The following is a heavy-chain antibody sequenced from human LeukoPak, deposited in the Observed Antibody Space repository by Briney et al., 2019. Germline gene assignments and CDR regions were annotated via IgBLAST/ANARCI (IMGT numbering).Heavy chain of an antibody. Sequence: GGSLRLSCAASGFTFSSYAMHWVRQAPGKGLEWVAVISYDGSNKYYADSVKGRFTISRDNSKNTLYLQMNSLRAEDTAVYYCAREGRYQLLPYYYYYGMDVWGQGTTVTVSS. V-gene: IGHV3-30-3*01. CDR2: ISYDGSNK. CDR3: AREGRYQLLPYYYYYGMDV. CDR1: GFTFSSYA. D-gene: IGHD2-2*01. J-gene: IGHJ6*02.